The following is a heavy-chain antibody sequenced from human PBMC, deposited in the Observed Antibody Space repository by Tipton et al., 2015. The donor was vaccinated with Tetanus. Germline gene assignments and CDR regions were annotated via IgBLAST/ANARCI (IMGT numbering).Heavy chain of an antibody. CDR1: GDNVSNKSTT. CDR2: TYYRSRWYN. J-gene: IGHJ4*02. V-gene: IGHV6-1*01. Sequence: LVKPSQTLSLTCAISGDNVSNKSTTWNWIRQSPSRGLEWLGRTYYRSRWYNDFAVSVKSRITINPDTSKNQFSLQLNSVTPEDTAVYYCARSRGGDLDYWGQGTLVTVSS. D-gene: IGHD4-17*01. CDR3: ARSRGGDLDY.